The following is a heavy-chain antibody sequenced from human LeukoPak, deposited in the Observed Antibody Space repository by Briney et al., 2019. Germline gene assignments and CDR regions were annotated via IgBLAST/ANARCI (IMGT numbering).Heavy chain of an antibody. Sequence: GGSLRLSCAASGFTFSSFAMSWVRQAPGKGLEWVSGISGSGGSTYYADSVKGRFTISRDNSKNTLYLQMSSLRAEDTAVYYCAKDLGDSSSWFFDYWGQGTLVTVSS. V-gene: IGHV3-23*01. J-gene: IGHJ4*02. CDR1: GFTFSSFA. CDR2: ISGSGGST. D-gene: IGHD6-13*01. CDR3: AKDLGDSSSWFFDY.